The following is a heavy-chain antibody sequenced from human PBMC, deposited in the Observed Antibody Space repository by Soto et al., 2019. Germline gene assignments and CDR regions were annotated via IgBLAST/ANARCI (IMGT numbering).Heavy chain of an antibody. CDR3: ATDRAGTTYYYYYGMDV. D-gene: IGHD1-1*01. Sequence: QVQLVESGGGVVQPGRSLRLSCAASGFTFSSYGMHWVRQDPGNGLEWVAVISYDGSNKYYADSVKGRFTISRDNSKNTLYLQMNSLRAEDTAVYYCATDRAGTTYYYYYGMDVWGQGTTVTVSS. CDR1: GFTFSSYG. CDR2: ISYDGSNK. J-gene: IGHJ6*02. V-gene: IGHV3-30*03.